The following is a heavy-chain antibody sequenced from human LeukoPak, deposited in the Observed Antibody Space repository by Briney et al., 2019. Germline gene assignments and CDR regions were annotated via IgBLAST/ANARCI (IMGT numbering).Heavy chain of an antibody. CDR3: ARDATVTGNYFNY. D-gene: IGHD4-17*01. J-gene: IGHJ4*02. CDR2: MYYNGNT. V-gene: IGHV4-59*12. Sequence: KSSETLSLTCTVSGGSISGYYWTWLRQPPGKGLEWIGYMYYNGNTNYNPSLKSRVTISVDTSKNQFSLKLSSVTAADTAVYYCARDATVTGNYFNYWGQGTLVTVSS. CDR1: GGSISGYY.